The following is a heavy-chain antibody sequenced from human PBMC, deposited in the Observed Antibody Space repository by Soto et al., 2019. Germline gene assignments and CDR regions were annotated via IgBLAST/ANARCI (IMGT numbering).Heavy chain of an antibody. CDR1: GFTFGDYA. CDR3: TRVVNIVVVPAAMVDYFDY. D-gene: IGHD2-2*01. CDR2: IRSKAYGGTT. Sequence: GGSLRLSCTASGFTFGDYAMSWFRQAPGKGLEWVGFIRSKAYGGTTEYAASVKGRFTISRDDSKSMAYLQMNSLKTEDTAVYYCTRVVNIVVVPAAMVDYFDYWGQGTLVTVSS. V-gene: IGHV3-49*03. J-gene: IGHJ4*02.